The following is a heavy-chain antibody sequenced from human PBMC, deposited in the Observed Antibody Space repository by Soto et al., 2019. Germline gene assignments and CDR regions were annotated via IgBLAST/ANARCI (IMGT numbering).Heavy chain of an antibody. J-gene: IGHJ5*02. D-gene: IGHD4-17*01. CDR3: ARTTTVTAKYNWFDP. CDR2: ISAYNGNT. V-gene: IGHV1-18*04. CDR1: GYTFTSYG. Sequence: ASVKVSCKASGYTFTSYGISWARQAPGQGLEWMGWISAYNGNTNYAQKLQGRVTMTTDTSTSTAYMELRSLRSDDTAVYYCARTTTVTAKYNWFDPWGQGTLVTVSS.